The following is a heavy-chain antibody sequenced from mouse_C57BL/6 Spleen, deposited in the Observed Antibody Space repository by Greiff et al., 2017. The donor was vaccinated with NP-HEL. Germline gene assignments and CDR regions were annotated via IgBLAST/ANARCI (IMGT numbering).Heavy chain of an antibody. CDR2: IDPETGGT. CDR3: TRNYYGSSYAMDY. J-gene: IGHJ4*01. Sequence: QVHVKQSGAELVRPGASVTLSCKASGYTFTDYEMHWVKQTPVHGLEWIGAIDPETGGTAYNQKFKGKAILTADKSSSTAYMELRSLTSEDSAVYYCTRNYYGSSYAMDYWGQGTSVTVSS. D-gene: IGHD1-1*01. CDR1: GYTFTDYE. V-gene: IGHV1-15*01.